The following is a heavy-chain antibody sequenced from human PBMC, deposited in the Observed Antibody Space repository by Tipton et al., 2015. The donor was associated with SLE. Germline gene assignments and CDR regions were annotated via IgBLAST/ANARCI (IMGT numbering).Heavy chain of an antibody. D-gene: IGHD5-18*01. CDR3: ARVDTAMVTGMDV. V-gene: IGHV4-34*01. Sequence: TLSLTCAVYGGSFSGYYWSWIRQPPGKGLEWIGEINHSGSTNYNPSLKSRVTISVDTSKNQFSLKLSSVTPEDTAVYYCARVDTAMVTGMDVWGQGTTVTVSS. J-gene: IGHJ6*02. CDR1: GGSFSGYY. CDR2: INHSGST.